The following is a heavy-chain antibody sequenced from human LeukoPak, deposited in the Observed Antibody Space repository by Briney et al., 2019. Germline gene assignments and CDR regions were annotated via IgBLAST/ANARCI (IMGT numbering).Heavy chain of an antibody. CDR1: GFTFSSYW. CDR3: ARGWWDVQESWYNYGMDV. J-gene: IGHJ6*02. V-gene: IGHV3-74*01. D-gene: IGHD1-26*01. CDR2: INSDGSST. Sequence: GGSLRLSCAASGFTFSSYWMHWVRQAPGKGLVWVSRINSDGSSTSYADSAKGRFTISRDNAKNTLYLQMNSLRAEDTAVYYCARGWWDVQESWYNYGMDVWGQGTTVTVSS.